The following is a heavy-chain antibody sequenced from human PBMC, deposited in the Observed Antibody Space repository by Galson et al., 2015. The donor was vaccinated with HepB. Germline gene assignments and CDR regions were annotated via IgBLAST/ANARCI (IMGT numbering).Heavy chain of an antibody. V-gene: IGHV3-9*01. Sequence: SLRLSCAASAFTFGDYAMHWVRQAPGKGLEWVSGISWNSGTIDYAASVKGRFTISRDNAKNSLYLQMNSLRVEDTALYYCAKGTAARPGPEDAFEIWGQGTMVTVSS. CDR2: ISWNSGTI. D-gene: IGHD6-6*01. CDR3: AKGTAARPGPEDAFEI. CDR1: AFTFGDYA. J-gene: IGHJ3*02.